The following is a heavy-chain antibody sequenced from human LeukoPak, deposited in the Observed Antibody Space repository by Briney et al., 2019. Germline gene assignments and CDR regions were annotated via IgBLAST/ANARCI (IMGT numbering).Heavy chain of an antibody. Sequence: SETLSLTCTVSGGSISSGGYYRSWIRQHPGKGLEWIGYIYYSGSTYYNPSLKSRVTISVDTSKNQFSLKLSSVTAADTAVYYCARVVDSSGYNYYFDYWGQGTLVTVSS. J-gene: IGHJ4*02. CDR2: IYYSGST. CDR3: ARVVDSSGYNYYFDY. CDR1: GGSISSGGYY. V-gene: IGHV4-31*03. D-gene: IGHD3-22*01.